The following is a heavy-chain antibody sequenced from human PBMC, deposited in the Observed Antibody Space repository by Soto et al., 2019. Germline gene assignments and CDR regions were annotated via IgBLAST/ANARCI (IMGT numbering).Heavy chain of an antibody. Sequence: QVQVIQSGPEVKKPGASVKVSCKTAGYTFTSYGISWVRQAPGQGLEWMGWISAYNGNTNYAQKLQGRVTMTTDTSTSTAYMELRSLRSDDTAVYYCARVDSGYSYGRWNYWGQGTLVTVSS. CDR1: GYTFTSYG. J-gene: IGHJ4*02. CDR3: ARVDSGYSYGRWNY. V-gene: IGHV1-18*01. CDR2: ISAYNGNT. D-gene: IGHD5-18*01.